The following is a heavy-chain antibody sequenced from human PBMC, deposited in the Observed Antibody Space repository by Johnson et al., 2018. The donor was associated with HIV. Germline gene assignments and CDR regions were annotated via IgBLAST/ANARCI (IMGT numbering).Heavy chain of an antibody. CDR3: AKDWGIAAAGTDAFDI. J-gene: IGHJ3*02. CDR2: IRYDGSNK. CDR1: GFTFSSYG. Sequence: VQLVESGGGVVQPGRSLRLSCAASGFTFSSYGMHWVRQAPGKGLEWVAFIRYDGSNKYYADSVKGRFTISRDNSKNTLYLQMNSLRAEDTAVYYCAKDWGIAAAGTDAFDIWGQGTMVTVSS. D-gene: IGHD6-13*01. V-gene: IGHV3-30*02.